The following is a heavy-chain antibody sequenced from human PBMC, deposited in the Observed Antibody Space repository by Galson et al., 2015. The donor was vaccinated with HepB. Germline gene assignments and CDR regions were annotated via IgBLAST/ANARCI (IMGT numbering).Heavy chain of an antibody. CDR2: ISAYNGNT. Sequence: SVKVSCKASGYAFTSYGISWVRQAPGQGLEWMGWISAYNGNTNYAQKLQGRVTMTTDTSTSTAYMELRSLRTDDTAVYYCARDQAAMYSSSWYVVSYWGQGTLVTVSS. D-gene: IGHD6-13*01. CDR3: ARDQAAMYSSSWYVVSY. V-gene: IGHV1-18*04. CDR1: GYAFTSYG. J-gene: IGHJ4*02.